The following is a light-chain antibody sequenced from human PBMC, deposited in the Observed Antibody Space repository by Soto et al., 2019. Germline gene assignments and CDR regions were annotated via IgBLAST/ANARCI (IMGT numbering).Light chain of an antibody. CDR2: GAS. Sequence: EIVMTQSPATLSVSPGERATLSCRASQSVSSNLAWYQQKPGQAPRLLIYGASIRATGIPARFSGSGSGTEFTLTISSLQSEDFVVYYCQQYNNWTLTFGGGTKVEIK. V-gene: IGKV3-15*01. CDR1: QSVSSN. CDR3: QQYNNWTLT. J-gene: IGKJ4*01.